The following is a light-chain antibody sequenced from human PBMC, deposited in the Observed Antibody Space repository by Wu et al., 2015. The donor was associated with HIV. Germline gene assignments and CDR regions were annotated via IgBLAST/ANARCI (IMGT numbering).Light chain of an antibody. Sequence: IVLTQSPDNVSVSPGARVILSCRASESVRNGYLAWYQQTPGQAPRLLIYDVSTRAIGIPAGFSGSGSGTEFTLIISSMQSEDFAVYYCQQYNDWPYTFGQGTKLEIK. CDR1: ESVRNGY. V-gene: IGKV3-15*01. J-gene: IGKJ2*01. CDR2: DVS. CDR3: QQYNDWPYT.